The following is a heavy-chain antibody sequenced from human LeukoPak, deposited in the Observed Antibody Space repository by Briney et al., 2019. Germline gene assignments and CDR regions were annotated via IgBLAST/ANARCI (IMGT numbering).Heavy chain of an antibody. V-gene: IGHV3-21*01. Sequence: GGSLRLSCAASGFTFSSYSMNWVRQAPGKGREWVSSISSSSSYIYYADSVKGRFTISRDNAKNSLYLQMNSLRAEDTAVYYCARGTITTVTDSWGPGTLVTVSS. D-gene: IGHD4-17*01. CDR1: GFTFSSYS. J-gene: IGHJ4*02. CDR3: ARGTITTVTDS. CDR2: ISSSSSYI.